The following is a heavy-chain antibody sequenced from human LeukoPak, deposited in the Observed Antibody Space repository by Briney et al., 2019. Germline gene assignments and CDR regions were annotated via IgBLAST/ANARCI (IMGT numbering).Heavy chain of an antibody. D-gene: IGHD3-16*01. J-gene: IGHJ4*02. CDR3: ARDLLNYGTAYYDVGIFDS. Sequence: GGSRRLSCEASGLSFSTSGVHWVRQAPGKGLEWMAVISKDGRKDHYADSVKGRFTISRDNSKSTLFLQMNSLRPEDTAIYYCARDLLNYGTAYYDVGIFDSWGQGTRVTVSS. V-gene: IGHV3-30*04. CDR2: ISKDGRKD. CDR1: GLSFSTSG.